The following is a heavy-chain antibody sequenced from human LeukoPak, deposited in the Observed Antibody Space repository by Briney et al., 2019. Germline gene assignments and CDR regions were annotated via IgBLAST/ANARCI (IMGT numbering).Heavy chain of an antibody. CDR3: AKDSLADIDY. CDR2: IRHDGSIK. CDR1: VFIFSTYG. V-gene: IGHV3-30*02. J-gene: IGHJ4*02. D-gene: IGHD3-16*01. Sequence: PGGSLRLSCAASVFIFSTYGMYCGRQAPGKGLGWVAFIRHDGSIKNYADSVKGRSTISRDNSKNTLYLQMNSLRAEDTAVYYCAKDSLADIDYWGQGTLVTVSS.